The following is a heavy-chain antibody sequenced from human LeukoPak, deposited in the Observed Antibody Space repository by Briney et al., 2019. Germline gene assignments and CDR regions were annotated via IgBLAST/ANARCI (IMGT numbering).Heavy chain of an antibody. CDR2: INHSGST. Sequence: SETLSLTCAVYGGSFSGYYWSWIRQPPGKGLEWIGEINHSGSTNYNPSLKSRVTISVDTSKNQFSLKLTSMTAADTAVYYCARRRIQVSDDAFDIWGQGTMVTVSS. V-gene: IGHV4-34*01. J-gene: IGHJ3*02. D-gene: IGHD5-18*01. CDR3: ARRRIQVSDDAFDI. CDR1: GGSFSGYY.